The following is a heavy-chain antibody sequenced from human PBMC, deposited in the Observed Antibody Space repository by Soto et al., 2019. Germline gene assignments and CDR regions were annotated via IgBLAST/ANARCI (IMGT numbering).Heavy chain of an antibody. J-gene: IGHJ4*02. CDR3: AKSAGSNAYYPNDY. D-gene: IGHD3-16*01. CDR1: GFTFSSYA. V-gene: IGHV3-23*01. CDR2: ISGSGIST. Sequence: EGQLLESGGGLVQPGGSLRLSCAASGFTFSSYAMTWVRQAPGKGLEWVSSISGSGISTYYADSVKGRFTISRDYSKNTLYLQMNSLRAEDAAVYYCAKSAGSNAYYPNDYWGQGTLVTVSS.